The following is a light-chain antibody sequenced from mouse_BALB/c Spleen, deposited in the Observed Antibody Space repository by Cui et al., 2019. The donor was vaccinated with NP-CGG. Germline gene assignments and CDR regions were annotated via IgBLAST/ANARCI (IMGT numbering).Light chain of an antibody. V-gene: IGLV1*01. Sequence: QAVVTPESAPTISPGATVTLTCRSSTGAVTTSNYANWVQEKPDHLFTGLIGGTNNRVPGVPARFSGSLIGDKAALTITGAQTEDEAMYCCALWYSNHWVFGGGTKLTVL. CDR3: ALWYSNHWV. J-gene: IGLJ1*01. CDR1: TGAVTTSNY. CDR2: GTN.